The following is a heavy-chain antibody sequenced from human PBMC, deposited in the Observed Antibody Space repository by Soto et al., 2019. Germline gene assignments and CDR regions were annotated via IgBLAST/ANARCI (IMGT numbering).Heavy chain of an antibody. Sequence: PGGSLRLSCAASGFTFSNAWMNWVRQAPGKGLEWVGRIKSKTDGGTTDYAAPVKGRFTISRDDSKNTLYLQMNSLKTEDTAVYYCTTATRSSVGATLGGIDYWGQGTLVTVSS. CDR1: GFTFSNAW. D-gene: IGHD1-26*01. V-gene: IGHV3-15*07. CDR2: IKSKTDGGTT. CDR3: TTATRSSVGATLGGIDY. J-gene: IGHJ4*02.